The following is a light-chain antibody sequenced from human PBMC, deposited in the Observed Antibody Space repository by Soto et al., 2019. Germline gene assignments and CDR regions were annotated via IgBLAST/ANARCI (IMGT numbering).Light chain of an antibody. CDR1: QSVSSN. CDR3: QQFSSYPLT. V-gene: IGKV3-15*01. CDR2: GAS. Sequence: EIVMTQSPATLSVSPGERATLSCRASQSVSSNLAWYQQKPGQAPRLLIYGASTRATGIPAKFSGGGSGTEFTLTISSLQSEDFAIYYCQQFSSYPLTFGGGTKVDNK. J-gene: IGKJ4*01.